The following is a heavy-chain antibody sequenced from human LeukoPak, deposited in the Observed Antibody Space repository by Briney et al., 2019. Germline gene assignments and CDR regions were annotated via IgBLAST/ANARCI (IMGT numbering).Heavy chain of an antibody. V-gene: IGHV3-23*01. CDR2: ISGSGGST. J-gene: IGHJ4*02. Sequence: PGGSLGLSCAASGFTFSSYAMSWVRQAPGKGLEWASAISGSGGSTYYADSVKGRFTISRDNSKNTLYLQMNSLRAEDTAVYYCAKAWEGYCSGGSCYYDYWGQGTLVTVSS. CDR1: GFTFSSYA. D-gene: IGHD2-15*01. CDR3: AKAWEGYCSGGSCYYDY.